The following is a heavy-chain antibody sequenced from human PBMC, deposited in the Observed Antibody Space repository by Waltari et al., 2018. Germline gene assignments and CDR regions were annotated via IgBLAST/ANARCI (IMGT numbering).Heavy chain of an antibody. D-gene: IGHD4-17*01. J-gene: IGHJ6*02. Sequence: QVQLQQWGAGLLKPSETLSLTCAVYGGSFSGYYWSWIRQPPGKGLEWIGEINHSGSTNYNPSLKSRVTISVDTAKNQFSLKLSSVTAADTAVYYCASDRVTTPYKRPYYYYGMDVWGQGTTVTVSS. V-gene: IGHV4-34*01. CDR3: ASDRVTTPYKRPYYYYGMDV. CDR1: GGSFSGYY. CDR2: INHSGST.